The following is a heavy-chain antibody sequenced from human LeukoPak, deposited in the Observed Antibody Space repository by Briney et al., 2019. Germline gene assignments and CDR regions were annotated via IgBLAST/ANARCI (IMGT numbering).Heavy chain of an antibody. CDR1: GGTFSSYA. Sequence: SVKVTCKASGGTFSSYAISWVRQAPGQGLEWMGGINPIFGTANYAQKFQGRVTITTEESTSTAYMELSSLRSEDTAVYYCARRATSESHGYYYYYYMDVWGKGTTVTVSS. CDR2: INPIFGTA. V-gene: IGHV1-69*05. CDR3: ARRATSESHGYYYYYYMDV. D-gene: IGHD3-10*01. J-gene: IGHJ6*03.